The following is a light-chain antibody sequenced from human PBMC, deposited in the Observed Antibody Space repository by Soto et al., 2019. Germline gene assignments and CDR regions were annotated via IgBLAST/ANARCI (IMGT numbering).Light chain of an antibody. J-gene: IGKJ2*01. Sequence: EIVLKQSPNILSLSPGDRAALSCRASQTVRNNYVAWYQQKPGQAPKLLIYGASSRATDIPGRFSGSGSGTDFARTISRLEQEDFAMYYCQHYGCPVGYTFGQGTKLEIK. CDR3: QHYGCPVGYT. CDR1: QTVRNNY. CDR2: GAS. V-gene: IGKV3-20*01.